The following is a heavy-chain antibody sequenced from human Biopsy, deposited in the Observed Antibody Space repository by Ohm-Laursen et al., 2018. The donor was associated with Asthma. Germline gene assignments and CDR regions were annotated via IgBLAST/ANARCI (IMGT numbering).Heavy chain of an antibody. J-gene: IGHJ4*02. CDR2: ISYDGSNK. CDR1: GFTFSSYA. V-gene: IGHV3-30-3*01. CDR3: ARDAWELQKPYAYYFDY. Sequence: SLRLSCAASGFTFSSYAMHWVRQAPGKGLEWVAVISYDGSNKYYADSVKGRFTISRDNSKNTLYLQMNSLRAEDTAVYYCARDAWELQKPYAYYFDYWGQGTLVTVSS. D-gene: IGHD1-26*01.